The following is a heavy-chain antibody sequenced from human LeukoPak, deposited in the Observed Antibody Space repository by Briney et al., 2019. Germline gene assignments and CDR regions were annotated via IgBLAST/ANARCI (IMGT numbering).Heavy chain of an antibody. D-gene: IGHD2-2*01. CDR1: GGTFSSYA. Sequence: GSSVKVSCKASGGTFSSYAISWGRQAPGQGLELTGGRIPIFGTGNYAQKFQGRGTITADESTSTPYMVLSSWGSEDTDVYYSARDGIVVVPAAMFYWGQGTLVTVSS. CDR2: RIPIFGTG. CDR3: ARDGIVVVPAAMFY. V-gene: IGHV1-69*01. J-gene: IGHJ4*02.